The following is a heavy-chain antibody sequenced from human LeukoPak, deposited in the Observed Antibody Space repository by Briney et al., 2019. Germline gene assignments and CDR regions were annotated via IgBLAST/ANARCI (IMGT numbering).Heavy chain of an antibody. CDR3: ARGTATAMVVRYLTYGMDV. J-gene: IGHJ6*02. CDR2: IWYDGSNK. V-gene: IGHV3-33*01. CDR1: GFTFSSYG. Sequence: GGSLRLSCAASGFTFSSYGMHWVRQAPGKGLEWVAVIWYDGSNKYYADSVKGRFTISRDNSKNTLYLQMNSLRAEDTAVYYCARGTATAMVVRYLTYGMDVWGQGTTVTVSS. D-gene: IGHD5-18*01.